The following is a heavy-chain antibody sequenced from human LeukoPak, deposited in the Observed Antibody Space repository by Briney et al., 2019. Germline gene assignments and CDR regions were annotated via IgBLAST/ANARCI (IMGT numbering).Heavy chain of an antibody. CDR2: IYYSGST. D-gene: IGHD5-12*01. V-gene: IGHV4-39*07. CDR3: ARDQRSGYSGYDYYYYYYMDV. CDR1: GGSISSSSYY. J-gene: IGHJ6*03. Sequence: SETLSLTCTVSGGSISSSSYYWGWIRQPPGKGLEWIGGIYYSGSTYYNPSLKSRVTISVDTSKNQFSLNLSSVTAADTAVYYCARDQRSGYSGYDYYYYYYMDVWGKGTTVTVSS.